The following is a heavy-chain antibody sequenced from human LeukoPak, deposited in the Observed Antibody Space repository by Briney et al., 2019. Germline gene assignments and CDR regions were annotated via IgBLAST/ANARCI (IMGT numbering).Heavy chain of an antibody. V-gene: IGHV4-31*03. CDR2: IYSSGST. D-gene: IGHD3-10*01. CDR1: GGSISSGAYY. J-gene: IGHJ5*02. Sequence: SETLSLTCTVSGGSISSGAYYWSWIRHHPGNGLEWVGYIYSSGSTSNNPSLKSRLIISADTSKNQFSLKLTSVTAAATAVSYCARDRYGSGTLNWFDPWGQGILVAISS. CDR3: ARDRYGSGTLNWFDP.